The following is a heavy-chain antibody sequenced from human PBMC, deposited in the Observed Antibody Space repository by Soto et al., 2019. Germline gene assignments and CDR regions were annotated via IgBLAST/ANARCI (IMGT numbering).Heavy chain of an antibody. V-gene: IGHV3-64*02. Sequence: GGSLRLSCTASAFTFSSSIMHWVRLAPGKGLEYVSAITPNGDNTPYADSVKGRFTISXXXXXXTXFXQXXXLKIXDMGVYYCAREAGTSGRAPYLDDWGLGALVTVSS. CDR3: AREAGTSGRAPYLDD. D-gene: IGHD2-2*01. CDR1: AFTFSSSI. CDR2: ITPNGDNT. J-gene: IGHJ4*02.